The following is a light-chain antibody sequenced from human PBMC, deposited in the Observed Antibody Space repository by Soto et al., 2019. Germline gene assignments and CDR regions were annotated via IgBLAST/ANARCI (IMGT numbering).Light chain of an antibody. CDR2: GAS. V-gene: IGKV3-15*01. J-gene: IGKJ1*01. Sequence: EMVMTQSPATLSVSPGERATLSCRASQSVSSNLAWYQQKPGQAPRLLIYGASTRATGIPARFSGSGSGTEFTLTLSSLQSEDFAVYYCQHQGTFGQGTKVEIK. CDR1: QSVSSN. CDR3: QHQGT.